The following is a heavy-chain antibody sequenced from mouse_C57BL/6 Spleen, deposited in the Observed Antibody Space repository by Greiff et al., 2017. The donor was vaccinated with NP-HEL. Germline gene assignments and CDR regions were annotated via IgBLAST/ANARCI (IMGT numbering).Heavy chain of an antibody. D-gene: IGHD1-1*01. CDR2: ISNGGGST. J-gene: IGHJ1*03. CDR1: GFTFSDYY. Sequence: DVQLVESGGGLVQPGGSLKLSCAASGFTFSDYYMYWVRQTPEKRLEWVAYISNGGGSTYYPDTVKGRFTISRDNAKNTLYLQMSRLKSEDTAMYYCARPFGYYGSRQGWYFDVWGTGTTVTVSS. CDR3: ARPFGYYGSRQGWYFDV. V-gene: IGHV5-12*01.